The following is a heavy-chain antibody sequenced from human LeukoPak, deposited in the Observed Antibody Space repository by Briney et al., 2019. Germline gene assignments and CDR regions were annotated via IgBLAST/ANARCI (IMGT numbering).Heavy chain of an antibody. V-gene: IGHV1-18*01. CDR1: GYTFTSYG. D-gene: IGHD3-10*01. CDR3: ARGTQLWFGELVLFDY. J-gene: IGHJ4*02. CDR2: IRAYNGNT. Sequence: ASVKVSCKASGYTFTSYGISWVRQAPGQGLEWMGWIRAYNGNTNYAQKLQGRVTMTTDTSTSTAYMELRSLRSDDTAVYYCARGTQLWFGELVLFDYWGQGTLVTVSS.